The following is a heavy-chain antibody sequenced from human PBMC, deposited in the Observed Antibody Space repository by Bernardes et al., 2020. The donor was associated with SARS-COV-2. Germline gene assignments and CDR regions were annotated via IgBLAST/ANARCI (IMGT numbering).Heavy chain of an antibody. V-gene: IGHV4-34*01. CDR2: INHSGST. D-gene: IGHD4-4*01. CDR1: GGSFSGYY. Sequence: TLSLTCAVYGGSFSGYYWSWIRQPPGKGLEWIGEINHSGSTNYNPSLKSRVTISVDTSKNQFSLKLSSVTAADTAVYYCARGWLAVTTSNYMDVWGKGTTVTVSS. J-gene: IGHJ6*03. CDR3: ARGWLAVTTSNYMDV.